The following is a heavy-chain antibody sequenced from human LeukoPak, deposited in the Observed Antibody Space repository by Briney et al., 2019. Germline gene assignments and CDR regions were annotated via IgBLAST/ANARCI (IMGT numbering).Heavy chain of an antibody. CDR3: ARDNVGYYDFWSGFPLDY. V-gene: IGHV3-21*01. CDR2: ISSSSSYI. Sequence: GSLRLSCAASGFTFSSYSMNWVRQAPGKGLEWVSSISSSSSYIYYADSVKGRFTISRDNAKNSLYLQMNSLRAEDTAVYYCARDNVGYYDFWSGFPLDYWGQGTLVTVSS. J-gene: IGHJ4*02. CDR1: GFTFSSYS. D-gene: IGHD3-3*01.